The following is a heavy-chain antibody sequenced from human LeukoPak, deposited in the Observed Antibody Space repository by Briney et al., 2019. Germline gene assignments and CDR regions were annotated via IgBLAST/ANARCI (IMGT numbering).Heavy chain of an antibody. CDR1: GFTFSSYG. Sequence: PGGSLRLSCAASGFTFSSYGMRWVRQAPGKGLEWVAVISYDGSNKYYADSVKGRFTISRDNSKNTLYLQMNSLRAEDTAVYYCAKFGARSIAVAGFQDYWGQGTLVTVSS. CDR3: AKFGARSIAVAGFQDY. D-gene: IGHD6-19*01. V-gene: IGHV3-30*18. CDR2: ISYDGSNK. J-gene: IGHJ4*02.